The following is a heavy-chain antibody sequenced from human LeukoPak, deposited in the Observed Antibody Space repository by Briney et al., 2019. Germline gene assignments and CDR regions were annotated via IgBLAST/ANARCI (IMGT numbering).Heavy chain of an antibody. J-gene: IGHJ4*02. CDR1: GGSFSGYY. CDR2: INHSGST. D-gene: IGHD1-26*01. Sequence: SETLSLTCAVYGGSFSGYYWSWIRQPPGKGLEWIGEINHSGSTNYNPSLKSRVTISVDTSKNQFSLKLSSVTAADTAVYYCARVVGATRFDYWGQGTLVTVSS. V-gene: IGHV4-34*01. CDR3: ARVVGATRFDY.